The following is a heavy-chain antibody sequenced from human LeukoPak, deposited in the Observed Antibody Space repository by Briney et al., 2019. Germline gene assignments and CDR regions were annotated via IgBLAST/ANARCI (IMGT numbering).Heavy chain of an antibody. CDR1: GYTFSAYD. D-gene: IGHD3-22*01. J-gene: IGHJ4*02. Sequence: ASVKVSCKASGYTFSAYDINWVRQGAAQGLEWIGWMNPDTGNTGCAQKFQGRVTMTRDTSKGTAYMELNSLRSEDTAVYYCARLSDTPAYYYSSGYYHIRYWGQGTLLTVSS. V-gene: IGHV1-8*01. CDR3: ARLSDTPAYYYSSGYYHIRY. CDR2: MNPDTGNT.